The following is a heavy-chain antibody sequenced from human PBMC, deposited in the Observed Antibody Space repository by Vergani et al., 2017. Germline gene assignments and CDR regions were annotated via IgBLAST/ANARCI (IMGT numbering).Heavy chain of an antibody. J-gene: IGHJ4*02. CDR2: ISSSSSYI. CDR1: GFTFSSYS. CDR3: ARDPRTYSSSWNDY. Sequence: EVQLVESGGGLVKPGGSLRLSCAASGFTFSSYSMNWARQAPGKGLEWVSSISSSSSYIYYADSVKGRFTISRDNAKNSLYLQMNSLRAEDTAVYYCARDPRTYSSSWNDYWGQGTLVTVSS. V-gene: IGHV3-21*01. D-gene: IGHD6-13*01.